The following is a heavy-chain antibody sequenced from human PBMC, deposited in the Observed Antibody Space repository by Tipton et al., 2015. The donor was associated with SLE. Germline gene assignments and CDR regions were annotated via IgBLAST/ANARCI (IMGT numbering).Heavy chain of an antibody. Sequence: SLRLSCAASGFTFSSSWMHWARQVPGKGLVWVSRITSDGSSTSYADSVKGRFTISRDNAKNTLYLQMNSLRAEDTAVYYCARDPQWLPPYWGQGTLVTVSS. CDR1: GFTFSSSW. CDR2: ITSDGSST. V-gene: IGHV3-74*01. J-gene: IGHJ4*02. D-gene: IGHD6-19*01. CDR3: ARDPQWLPPY.